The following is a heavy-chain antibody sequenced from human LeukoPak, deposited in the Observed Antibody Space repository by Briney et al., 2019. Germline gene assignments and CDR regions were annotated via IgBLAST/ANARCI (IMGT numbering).Heavy chain of an antibody. CDR1: GFTFSSYW. J-gene: IGHJ4*02. CDR2: IKQDGSEK. Sequence: PGGSLRLSCAASGFTFSSYWMSWVRQAPGKGLEWVANIKQDGSEKYYVDSVKGRFTISRDNAKNPLYLQMNSLRAEDTAVYYCARGLRRRGGYYYTYYFDYWGQGTLVTVSS. D-gene: IGHD3-22*01. CDR3: ARGLRRRGGYYYTYYFDY. V-gene: IGHV3-7*01.